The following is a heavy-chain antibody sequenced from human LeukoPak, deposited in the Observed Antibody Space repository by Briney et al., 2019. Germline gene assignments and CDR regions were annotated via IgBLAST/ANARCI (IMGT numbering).Heavy chain of an antibody. J-gene: IGHJ4*02. CDR2: IYYSGST. V-gene: IGHV4-30-4*08. CDR1: GGSISSGDYY. Sequence: SETLSLTCTVSGGSISSGDYYWSWIRQPPGKGLEWIGYIYYSGSTYYNPSLKSRVTISVDTSKNQFSLKLSSVTAADTAVYYCASLIPIAARLYDYWGQGTLVTVSS. D-gene: IGHD6-6*01. CDR3: ASLIPIAARLYDY.